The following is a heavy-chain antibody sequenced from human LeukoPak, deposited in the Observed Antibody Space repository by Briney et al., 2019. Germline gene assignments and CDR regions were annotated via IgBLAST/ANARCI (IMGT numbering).Heavy chain of an antibody. CDR1: GYSFTSCW. V-gene: IGHV5-10-1*01. CDR3: AIMVRGVIYNWFDP. D-gene: IGHD3-10*01. CDR2: IDPSDSYT. Sequence: GESLKISCKGSGYSFTSCWISWVRQMPGKGLEWMGRIDPSDSYTNYSPSFQGHVTISADKSISTAYLQWSSLEASDTAMYYCAIMVRGVIYNWFDPWGQGTLVTVSS. J-gene: IGHJ5*02.